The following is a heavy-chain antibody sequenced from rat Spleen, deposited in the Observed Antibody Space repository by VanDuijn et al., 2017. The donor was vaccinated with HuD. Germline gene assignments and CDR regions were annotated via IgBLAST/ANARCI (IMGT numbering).Heavy chain of an antibody. CDR2: ISYDGSST. V-gene: IGHV5-7*01. D-gene: IGHD1-1*01. Sequence: EVQLVESGGGLVQPGRSLKLSCAASGFTFSDYNMAWVRQAPKKGLEWVATISYDGSSTYYRDSVKGRFTISRDNAKSTLYLQMDSLRSEDTATYYCARLWSGDWGQGVMVTVSS. J-gene: IGHJ2*01. CDR1: GFTFSDYN. CDR3: ARLWSGD.